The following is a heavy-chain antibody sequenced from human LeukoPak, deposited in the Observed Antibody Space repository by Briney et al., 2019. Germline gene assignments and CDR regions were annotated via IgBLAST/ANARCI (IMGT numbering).Heavy chain of an antibody. CDR3: AKAMDGSGWSAFDY. Sequence: GGSLRLSCAASGFTFSSYGMHWVRQAPGKGLEWVAFIRYDGSNKYYADSVKGRFTISRDNSKNTLYLQMSSLRAEDTAVYYCAKAMDGSGWSAFDYWGQGTLVTVSS. CDR2: IRYDGSNK. D-gene: IGHD6-19*01. V-gene: IGHV3-30*02. CDR1: GFTFSSYG. J-gene: IGHJ4*02.